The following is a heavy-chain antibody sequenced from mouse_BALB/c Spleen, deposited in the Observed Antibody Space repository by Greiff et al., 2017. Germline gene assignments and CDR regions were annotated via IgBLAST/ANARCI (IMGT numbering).Heavy chain of an antibody. V-gene: IGHV5-9-3*01. Sequence: EVKLVESGGGLVKPGGSLKLSCAASGFTFSSYTMSWVRQTPEKRLEWVATISSGGSYTYYPDSVKGRFTISRDNAKNTLYLQMSSLRSEDTAMYYCARRRPYAMDYWGQGTSVTVSS. CDR3: ARRRPYAMDY. CDR1: GFTFSSYT. CDR2: ISSGGSYT. J-gene: IGHJ4*01.